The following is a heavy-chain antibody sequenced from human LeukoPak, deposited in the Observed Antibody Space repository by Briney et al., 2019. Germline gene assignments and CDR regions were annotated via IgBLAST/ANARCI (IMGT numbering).Heavy chain of an antibody. V-gene: IGHV1-69*04. J-gene: IGHJ4*02. D-gene: IGHD5-24*01. CDR2: IIPILGIA. CDR3: ARDLEATPFDY. CDR1: GGTFSSCA. Sequence: SVKVSCKASGGTFSSCAISWVRQAPGQGLEWMGRIIPILGIANYAQKFQGRVTITADKSTSTAYMELSSLRPEDTAVYYCARDLEATPFDYWGQGTLVTVSS.